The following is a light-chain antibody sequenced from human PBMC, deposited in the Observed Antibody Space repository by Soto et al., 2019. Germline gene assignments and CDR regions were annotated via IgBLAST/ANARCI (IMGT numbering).Light chain of an antibody. CDR1: QSVSSSY. J-gene: IGKJ2*01. CDR3: QQYGSLPPT. CDR2: GAS. Sequence: EIVLTQSPGTLSLSPGERATLSCRASQSVSSSYLAWYQQKPGQAPRLLIYGASSRATGIPDRFSGSGSGRYFTLIISRLEPEDFAVYYCQQYGSLPPTFGQGTKLE. V-gene: IGKV3-20*01.